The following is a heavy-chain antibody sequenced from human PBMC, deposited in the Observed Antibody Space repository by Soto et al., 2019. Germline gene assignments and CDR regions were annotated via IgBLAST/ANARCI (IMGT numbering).Heavy chain of an antibody. J-gene: IGHJ5*02. D-gene: IGHD2-8*01. V-gene: IGHV1-2*02. CDR3: ARDLIGVSPWFDP. Sequence: ASVKVSCKAFGYTFIGYYMHWVRQAPGQGLEWMGWINPNSGGTNSAQKFQGRVTMTRDTSISTAYMELSSLTSDDTAVYYCARDLIGVSPWFDPWGQGTLVTVSS. CDR2: INPNSGGT. CDR1: GYTFIGYY.